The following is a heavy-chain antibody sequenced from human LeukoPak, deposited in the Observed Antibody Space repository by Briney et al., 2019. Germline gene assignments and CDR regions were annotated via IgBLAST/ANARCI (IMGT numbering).Heavy chain of an antibody. Sequence: SVKVSCKAFGGTFSSYAISWVRQAPGQGLEWMGGTIPIFGTANYAQKFQGRVTITADKSTSTAYMELSSLRSEDTAVYYCARQDYDILTGYYRGHAFDIWGQGTMVTVSS. CDR3: ARQDYDILTGYYRGHAFDI. J-gene: IGHJ3*02. CDR2: TIPIFGTA. D-gene: IGHD3-9*01. V-gene: IGHV1-69*06. CDR1: GGTFSSYA.